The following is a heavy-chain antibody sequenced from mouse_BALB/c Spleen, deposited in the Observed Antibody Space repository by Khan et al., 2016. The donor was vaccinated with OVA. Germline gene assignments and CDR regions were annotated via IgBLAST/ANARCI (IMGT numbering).Heavy chain of an antibody. J-gene: IGHJ1*01. CDR1: GYTFTNYG. CDR3: ARGASYWYFDV. CDR2: INTYTGEP. Sequence: QIQLVQSGPELKKPGETVKISCKASGYTFTNYGMNWVKQAPGKGLKWMGWINTYTGEPTYTDDFTGRFAFSLETSASTAYLQIKNLKNEDMATYFCARGASYWYFDVWGAGTTVTVSS. V-gene: IGHV9-1*02.